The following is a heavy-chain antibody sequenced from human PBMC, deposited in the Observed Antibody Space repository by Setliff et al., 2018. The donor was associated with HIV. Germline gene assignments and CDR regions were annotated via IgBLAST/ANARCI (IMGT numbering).Heavy chain of an antibody. CDR3: ARGQFLEWEGTFFYFYMDV. Sequence: GASVKVSCKASVGTFSNYAITWVRQAPGQGLEWMGGTIPRVNIANYAPKFQGRVTITADKSTNTAYMDLSSLRSEDTAVYYCARGQFLEWEGTFFYFYMDVWGKGTTVTVSS. J-gene: IGHJ6*03. V-gene: IGHV1-69*10. CDR2: TIPRVNIA. CDR1: VGTFSNYA. D-gene: IGHD3-3*01.